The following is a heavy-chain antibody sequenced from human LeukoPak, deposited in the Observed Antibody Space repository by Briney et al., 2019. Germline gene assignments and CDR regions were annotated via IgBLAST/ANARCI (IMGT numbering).Heavy chain of an antibody. J-gene: IGHJ3*01. D-gene: IGHD5-24*01. CDR2: TYYRSKWYN. V-gene: IGHV6-1*01. Sequence: SQTLSLTCAISGDNVSGNSTAYNWIRQSPSRGLEWLGRTYYRSKWYNDYAVSVKRRITVNPDTSKNQLSLQLNSVTPEDTAVYYCARRGQGDGYSADEAFDLWGQGTMVTVSS. CDR3: ARRGQGDGYSADEAFDL. CDR1: GDNVSGNSTA.